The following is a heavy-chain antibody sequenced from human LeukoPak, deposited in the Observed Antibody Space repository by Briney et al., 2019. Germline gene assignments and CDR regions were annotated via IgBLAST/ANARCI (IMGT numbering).Heavy chain of an antibody. Sequence: SETLSLTCAVYGGSFSGYYWSWIRQPPGKGLEWIGEINHSGSTNYNPSLKSRVTISVDTSKNQFSLKLSSVTAADTAVYYCARRRSMIVASNWFDPWGQGTLVTVSS. D-gene: IGHD3-22*01. CDR2: INHSGST. CDR1: GGSFSGYY. V-gene: IGHV4-34*01. J-gene: IGHJ5*02. CDR3: ARRRSMIVASNWFDP.